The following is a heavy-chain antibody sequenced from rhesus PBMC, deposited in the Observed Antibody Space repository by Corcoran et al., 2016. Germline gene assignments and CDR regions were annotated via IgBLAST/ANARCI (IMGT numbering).Heavy chain of an antibody. J-gene: IGHJ4*01. D-gene: IGHD6-13*01. CDR1: GGSISSGYD. CDR3: ARTIAAGFFDY. V-gene: IGHV4-76*01. Sequence: QVQLQESGPGVVKPSETLSLTCAVPGGSISSGYDWSWIRQPPGKGLEWIGYIYGSSGSTNYNPSLKNRVTISKDASKNQFSLKLSSVTAADTAVYYCARTIAAGFFDYWGQGVLVTVSS. CDR2: IYGSSGST.